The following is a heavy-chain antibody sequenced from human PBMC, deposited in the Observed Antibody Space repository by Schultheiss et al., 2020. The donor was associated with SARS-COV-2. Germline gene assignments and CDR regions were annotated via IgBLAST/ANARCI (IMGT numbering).Heavy chain of an antibody. CDR1: GFTINSYW. CDR3: ARDRPGSGTLYYYMDV. Sequence: GGSLRLSCAASGFTINSYWMHWVRQAPGKGLVWVSSINTAGSSTTHADSVKGRFTISRDNAKNTLYLQMNSLRAEDTAVYYCARDRPGSGTLYYYMDVWGKGTTVTVSS. J-gene: IGHJ6*03. V-gene: IGHV3-74*01. CDR2: INTAGSST. D-gene: IGHD3-10*01.